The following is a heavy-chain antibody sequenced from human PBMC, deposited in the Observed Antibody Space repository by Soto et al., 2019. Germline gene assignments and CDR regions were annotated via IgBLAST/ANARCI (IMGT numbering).Heavy chain of an antibody. CDR3: AKGKAIAGKDY. D-gene: IGHD2-15*01. CDR2: IKQDGSER. J-gene: IGHJ4*02. V-gene: IGHV3-7*05. Sequence: GGSLRLSCAASGFPFSSYWMSWVRQAPGKGLEWVANIKQDGSERYYVDSVKGRFTLSRDNADNSLYLHMNSLRAEDTAVYYCAKGKAIAGKDYWGQGTLVTVSS. CDR1: GFPFSSYW.